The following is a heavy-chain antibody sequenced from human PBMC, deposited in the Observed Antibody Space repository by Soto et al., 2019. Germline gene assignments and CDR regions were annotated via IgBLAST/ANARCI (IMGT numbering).Heavy chain of an antibody. CDR1: GFTFRNYA. Sequence: PGGSLRLSCAASGFTFRNYAMRWVRQAPGKGLEWVAVISYDGSNKFYADSVKGRFTISRDISKNTLYLQMNSLRAEDTAVYYCAKDLVYCTNGVCYMGDYYYYGMDVWGQGTTVTVSS. V-gene: IGHV3-30*18. J-gene: IGHJ6*02. CDR3: AKDLVYCTNGVCYMGDYYYYGMDV. D-gene: IGHD2-8*01. CDR2: ISYDGSNK.